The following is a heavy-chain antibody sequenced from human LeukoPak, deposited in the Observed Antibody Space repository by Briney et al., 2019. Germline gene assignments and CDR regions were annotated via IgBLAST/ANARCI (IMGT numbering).Heavy chain of an antibody. Sequence: SETLSLTCTVSGGSISSYYWSWIRQPPGKGLEWIGYIYYSGSTNYNPSLKSRVTISVDTSKNQFSLKLSSVTAADTAVYYCARRNTRYSSGWYDYWGQGTLVTVSS. J-gene: IGHJ4*02. V-gene: IGHV4-59*08. D-gene: IGHD6-19*01. CDR3: ARRNTRYSSGWYDY. CDR1: GGSISSYY. CDR2: IYYSGST.